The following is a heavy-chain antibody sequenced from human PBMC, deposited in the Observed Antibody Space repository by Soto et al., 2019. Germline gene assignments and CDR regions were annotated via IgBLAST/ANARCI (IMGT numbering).Heavy chain of an antibody. V-gene: IGHV4-39*01. CDR3: ARVSGQLSIRSNWFDP. J-gene: IGHJ5*02. D-gene: IGHD1-1*01. CDR1: GGSISSSSYY. Sequence: SETLSLTCTFSGGSISSSSYYWGWVRPPPGKGLEWIGRINYSGSTYYNPSLNSRVTISVDTSKNQFSLKLSSVTAADTAVYYCARVSGQLSIRSNWFDPWGQGTLVTVSS. CDR2: INYSGST.